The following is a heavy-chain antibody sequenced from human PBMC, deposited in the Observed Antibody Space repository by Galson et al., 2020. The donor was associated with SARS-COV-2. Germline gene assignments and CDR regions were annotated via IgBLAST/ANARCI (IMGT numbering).Heavy chain of an antibody. J-gene: IGHJ6*02. CDR2: IRSKAYGGTT. D-gene: IGHD3-22*01. CDR3: TRELVVVINRGGYYYYGMDV. Sequence: GESLKISCTASGFTFGDYAMSWFRQAPGKGLEWVGFIRSKAYGGTTEYAASVKGRFTISRDDSKSIAYLQMNSLKTEDTAVYYCTRELVVVINRGGYYYYGMDVWGQGTTVTVSS. V-gene: IGHV3-49*03. CDR1: GFTFGDYA.